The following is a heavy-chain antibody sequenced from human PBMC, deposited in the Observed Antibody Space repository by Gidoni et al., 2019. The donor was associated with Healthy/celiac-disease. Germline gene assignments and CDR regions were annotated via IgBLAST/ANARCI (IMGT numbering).Heavy chain of an antibody. V-gene: IGHV3-23*01. CDR3: AKRLTGYYTL. J-gene: IGHJ3*01. CDR2: ISGGGGRT. Sequence: EVQLLASGGGLVQPGGSLRLPCAASGFTFSSYAMSWVRQGPGKGREWVSAISGGGGRTYYAGYVKGRFTISRDNSKNTLYLQMNSLRAEDTAVYYCAKRLTGYYTLWGQGTMATVSS. CDR1: GFTFSSYA. D-gene: IGHD3-9*01.